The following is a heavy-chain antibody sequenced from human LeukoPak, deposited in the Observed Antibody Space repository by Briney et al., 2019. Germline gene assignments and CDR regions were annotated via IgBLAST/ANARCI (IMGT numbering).Heavy chain of an antibody. Sequence: ASVKVSCKASGGTFISYAISWVRQAPGQGLEWMGGIIPIFGTANYAQKFQGRVTITTDESTSTAYMELSSLRSEDTAVYYCARDGSDYDSSGYYYWGQGTLVTVSS. CDR2: IIPIFGTA. CDR1: GGTFISYA. J-gene: IGHJ4*02. CDR3: ARDGSDYDSSGYYY. D-gene: IGHD3-22*01. V-gene: IGHV1-69*05.